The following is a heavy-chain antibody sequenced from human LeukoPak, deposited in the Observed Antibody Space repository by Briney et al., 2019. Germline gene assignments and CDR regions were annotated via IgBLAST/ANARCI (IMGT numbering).Heavy chain of an antibody. J-gene: IGHJ4*02. V-gene: IGHV3-7*01. CDR2: IKQDGSEK. CDR3: AREKGIVGATILDY. CDR1: GFTISSYW. Sequence: GGSLRLSCAASGFTISSYWMSWVRQAPGKRLEWVANIKQDGSEKYYVDSVKGRFTISRDNAKNSLYLQMNSLRAEDTAVYYCAREKGIVGATILDYWGQGTLVTVSS. D-gene: IGHD1-26*01.